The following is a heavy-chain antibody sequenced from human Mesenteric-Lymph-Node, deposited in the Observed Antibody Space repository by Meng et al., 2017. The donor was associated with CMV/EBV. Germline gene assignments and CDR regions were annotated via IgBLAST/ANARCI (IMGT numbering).Heavy chain of an antibody. V-gene: IGHV4-39*07. D-gene: IGHD6-6*01. CDR2: IYYSGST. Sequence: SETLSLTCTVSDVSISSTTYYWGWIRQPPGKGLEWIGNIYYSGSTYYSPSLKSRVTISVDTSKNQFSLRLSSVTAADTAVYYCARAPASSMAARPFDSWGQGTLVTVSS. CDR3: ARAPASSMAARPFDS. CDR1: DVSISSTTYY. J-gene: IGHJ4*02.